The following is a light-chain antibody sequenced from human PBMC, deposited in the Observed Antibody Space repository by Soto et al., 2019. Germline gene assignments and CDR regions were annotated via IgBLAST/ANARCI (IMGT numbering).Light chain of an antibody. CDR3: QQYGNWPPWT. J-gene: IGKJ1*01. CDR1: QNLSDN. V-gene: IGKV3-15*01. Sequence: MTQSPAILAASPGDTVTISCRASQNLSDNLDWYQQKPGQAPKLLIFRASTMHSGVPARFSGGGSGTEFTLTISTLQSEDVAVYYCQQYGNWPPWTFGPGTKVDIK. CDR2: RAS.